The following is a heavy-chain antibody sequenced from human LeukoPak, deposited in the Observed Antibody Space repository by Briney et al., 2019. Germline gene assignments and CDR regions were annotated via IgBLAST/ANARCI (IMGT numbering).Heavy chain of an antibody. CDR2: IYTSGST. J-gene: IGHJ4*02. D-gene: IGHD6-13*01. V-gene: IGHV4-61*02. CDR1: GGSISSGSYY. CDR3: ARMGIADDH. Sequence: SETLSLTCTVSGGSISSGSYYWSWIRQPAGKGLEWIGRIYTSGSTNYNPSLKSRVTISVDTSKNQFSLKLSSVTAADTAVYYCARMGIADDHWGQGTLVTVSS.